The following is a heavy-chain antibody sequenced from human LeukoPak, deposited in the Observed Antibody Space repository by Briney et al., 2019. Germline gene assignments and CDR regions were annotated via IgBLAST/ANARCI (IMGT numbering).Heavy chain of an antibody. D-gene: IGHD6-6*01. V-gene: IGHV1-2*02. Sequence: ASVKVSCKASGYTLTGYYMHWVRQAPGQGLEWMGWINPNSGGTNYAQKFQGRVTMTRDTPISAAYMELSRLRSDDTAVYYCARDVYSSSSLNYWGQGTLVTVSS. CDR1: GYTLTGYY. CDR3: ARDVYSSSSLNY. J-gene: IGHJ4*02. CDR2: INPNSGGT.